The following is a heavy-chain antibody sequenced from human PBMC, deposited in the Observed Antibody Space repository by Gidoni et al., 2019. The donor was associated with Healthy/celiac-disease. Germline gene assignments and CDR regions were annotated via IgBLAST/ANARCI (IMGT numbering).Heavy chain of an antibody. Sequence: EVQLVESGGGLVQPGGSLRLSCAASGFTFSGYSMNWVRQAPGKGLEWVSYISSSSSTIYYADSVKGRFTISRDNAKNSLYLQMNSLRAEDTAVYYCASIRDSRYFDWPSFDYWGQGTLVTVSS. J-gene: IGHJ4*02. CDR3: ASIRDSRYFDWPSFDY. CDR1: GFTFSGYS. CDR2: ISSSSSTI. D-gene: IGHD3-9*01. V-gene: IGHV3-48*01.